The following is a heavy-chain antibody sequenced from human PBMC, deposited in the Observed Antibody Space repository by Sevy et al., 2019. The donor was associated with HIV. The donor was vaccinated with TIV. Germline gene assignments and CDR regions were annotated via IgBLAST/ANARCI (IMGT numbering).Heavy chain of an antibody. CDR1: RFTFSSYW. CDR3: ARDDRPRSMDF. J-gene: IGHJ4*02. CDR2: INQDESEK. Sequence: GGSLRLSCAASRFTFSSYWMSWVRQVPGKGLEWVAKINQDESEKDYVDSVKGRFTVSRDKSKNSLYLQMNSLRAEDTAVYYCARDDRPRSMDFWGQGTLVTVSS. D-gene: IGHD2-2*03. V-gene: IGHV3-7*03.